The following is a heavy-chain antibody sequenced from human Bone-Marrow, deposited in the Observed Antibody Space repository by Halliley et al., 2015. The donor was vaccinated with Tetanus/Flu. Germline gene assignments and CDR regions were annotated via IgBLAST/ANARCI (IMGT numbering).Heavy chain of an antibody. J-gene: IGHJ6*02. CDR3: AKDYAMEV. Sequence: KGLEWVAFISFDVNDKYYAASVKGRCTLSRDNSRNTVSLQMHGLRGEDTAIYYCAKDYAMEVWGQGTTVTVSS. CDR2: ISFDVNDK. V-gene: IGHV3-30*18.